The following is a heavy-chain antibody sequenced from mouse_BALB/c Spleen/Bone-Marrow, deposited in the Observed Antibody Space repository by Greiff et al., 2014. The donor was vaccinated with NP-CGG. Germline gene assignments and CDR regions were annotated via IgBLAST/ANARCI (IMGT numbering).Heavy chain of an antibody. V-gene: IGHV1-7*01. CDR1: GYTFTNYW. J-gene: IGHJ3*01. D-gene: IGHD1-1*02. Sequence: VQLQQSGAELAKPGASVKMSCKASGYTFTNYWMHWVKQRPGQGLEWIGYIYPSTGYTEYNQKFKDKATLTSDKSSSTAYMQLSSVTSGDSAVYYCAGGRFAYWGQGTLVTVSA. CDR2: IYPSTGYT. CDR3: AGGRFAY.